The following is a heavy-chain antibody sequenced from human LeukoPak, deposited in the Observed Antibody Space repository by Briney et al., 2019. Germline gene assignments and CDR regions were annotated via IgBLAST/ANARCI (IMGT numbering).Heavy chain of an antibody. J-gene: IGHJ3*02. D-gene: IGHD6-13*01. CDR1: GGSISSYY. V-gene: IGHV4-59*01. CDR2: IYYSGST. CDR3: ATSIAAAGADAFDI. Sequence: PSETLSLTCTVSGGSISSYYWTWIRQPPGKGLEWLGYIYYSGSTNYNPSLKSRVTISLDTSKNQFSLKLSSVTAADTAVYYCATSIAAAGADAFDIWGQGTMVTVSS.